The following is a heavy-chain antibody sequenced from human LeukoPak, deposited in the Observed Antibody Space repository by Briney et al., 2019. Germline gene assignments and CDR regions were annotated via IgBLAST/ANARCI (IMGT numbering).Heavy chain of an antibody. CDR3: ARAQQLASDHQPFDY. CDR1: GGSFSGYY. CDR2: INHSGST. J-gene: IGHJ4*02. V-gene: IGHV4-34*01. D-gene: IGHD6-13*01. Sequence: SETLSLTCAVYGGSFSGYYWSWIRQPPGKGLEWIGEINHSGSTNYNPSLKSRVTISVDTSKNQFSLKLSSMTAADTAVYYCARAQQLASDHQPFDYWGQGTLVTVSS.